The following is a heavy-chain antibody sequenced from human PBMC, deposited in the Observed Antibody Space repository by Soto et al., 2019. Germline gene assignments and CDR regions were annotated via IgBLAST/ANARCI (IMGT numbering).Heavy chain of an antibody. CDR2: ISSSSSTI. CDR1: GFTFISYS. D-gene: IGHD6-13*01. J-gene: IGHJ6*02. Sequence: EVQLVESGGGLVQPGGSMRLSCAASGFTFISYSMNWVRQAPGKGLEWISYISSSSSTIYYADSVKGRFTISRDNAKNSLFLQMNSLRDEDTAVYYCARVTAIAAAAAYYYYYALDVWGQGTTVAVSS. CDR3: ARVTAIAAAAAYYYYYALDV. V-gene: IGHV3-48*02.